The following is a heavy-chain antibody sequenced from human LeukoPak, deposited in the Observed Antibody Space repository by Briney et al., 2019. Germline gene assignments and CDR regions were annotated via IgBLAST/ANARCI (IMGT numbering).Heavy chain of an antibody. CDR2: IIPILGIA. CDR3: AREGDGYNLEAFDI. D-gene: IGHD5-24*01. CDR1: GGTFSSYA. Sequence: SVKVSCKAPGGTFSSYAISWVRQAPGQGLEWMGRIIPILGIANYAQKFQGRVTVTADKSTSTAYMELSSLRSEDTAVYYCAREGDGYNLEAFDIWGQGTMVTVSS. J-gene: IGHJ3*02. V-gene: IGHV1-69*04.